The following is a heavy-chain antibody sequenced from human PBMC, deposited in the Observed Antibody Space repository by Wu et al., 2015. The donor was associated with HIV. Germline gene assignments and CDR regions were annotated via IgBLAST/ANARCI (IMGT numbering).Heavy chain of an antibody. D-gene: IGHD3-10*01. V-gene: IGHV1-8*01. Sequence: QVQLVQSGAEVKKPGASVKVSCKASGYTFTIYDINWVRQATGRGLEWMGWMNPNSGNTAYAQNFQGRVTMTRNTSISTAYTELSSLRSEDTAVYYCARGVYASGSYYGDSSYYFDYWGQGSLVTVPS. J-gene: IGHJ4*02. CDR2: MNPNSGNT. CDR1: GYTFTIYD. CDR3: ARGVYASGSYYGDSSYYFDY.